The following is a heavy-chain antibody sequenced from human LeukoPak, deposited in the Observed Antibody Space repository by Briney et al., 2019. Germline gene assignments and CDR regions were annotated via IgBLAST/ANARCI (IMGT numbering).Heavy chain of an antibody. CDR3: ARVVSAMPNWFDP. J-gene: IGHJ5*02. V-gene: IGHV4-39*07. D-gene: IGHD2-2*01. CDR1: GGSISSGGYY. Sequence: PSETLSLTCTVSGGSISSGGYYWSWIRQPPGKGLEWIGEINHSGSTNYNPSLKSRVTISVDTSKNQFSLKLSSVTAADTAVYYCARVVSAMPNWFDPWGQGTLVTVSS. CDR2: INHSGST.